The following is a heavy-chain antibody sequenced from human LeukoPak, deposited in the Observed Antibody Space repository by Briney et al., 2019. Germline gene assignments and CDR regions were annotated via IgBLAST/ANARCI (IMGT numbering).Heavy chain of an antibody. CDR3: AKSRFLEWLGAFDI. CDR1: GYTLTELS. Sequence: ASVKVSCKVSGYTLTELSMQWVRQAPGKGREWMGGLDSEDGETIYAQKFQGRVTMTEDTSTDTAYMELSSLRSEDTAVYYCAKSRFLEWLGAFDIWGQGTMVTVSS. J-gene: IGHJ3*02. V-gene: IGHV1-24*01. D-gene: IGHD3-3*01. CDR2: LDSEDGET.